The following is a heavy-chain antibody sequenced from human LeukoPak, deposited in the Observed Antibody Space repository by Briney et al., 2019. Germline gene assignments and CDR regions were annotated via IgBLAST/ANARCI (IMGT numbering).Heavy chain of an antibody. CDR3: ATAEAWYLGWFDS. Sequence: ASVKVSCKASGNTITKYEINWVRQTPGQGLEWMGWINPNSGSAVYAQNFQGRITMTWNTSITTAYMEMSSLRSDDTAIYYCATAEAWYLGWFDSWGQETLVAVSS. CDR2: INPNSGSA. CDR1: GNTITKYE. D-gene: IGHD6-13*01. J-gene: IGHJ5*01. V-gene: IGHV1-8*01.